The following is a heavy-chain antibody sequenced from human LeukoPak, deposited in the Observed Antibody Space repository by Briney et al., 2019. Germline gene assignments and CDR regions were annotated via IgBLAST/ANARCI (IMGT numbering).Heavy chain of an antibody. V-gene: IGHV4-59*01. J-gene: IGHJ6*02. CDR3: ARVGMVRGVIINYGMDV. D-gene: IGHD3-10*01. CDR1: GGSISSYY. Sequence: SETLSLTCTVSGGSISSYYWSWVRQPPGKGLEWIGCIYYSGSTNYNPSLKSRVTISVDTSKNQFSLKLSSVTAADTAVYYCARVGMVRGVIINYGMDVWGQGTTVTVSS. CDR2: IYYSGST.